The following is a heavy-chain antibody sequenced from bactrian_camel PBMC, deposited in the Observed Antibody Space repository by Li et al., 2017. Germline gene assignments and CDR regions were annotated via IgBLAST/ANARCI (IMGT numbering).Heavy chain of an antibody. J-gene: IGHJ4*01. CDR2: ISSDGST. D-gene: IGHD2*01. CDR1: GYGYCNYD. V-gene: IGHV3S53*01. CDR3: AARSSLPEYCSGGGFATDVRFSREFDG. Sequence: HVQLVESGGGLVQPGGSLRLSCAASGYGYCNYDMGWYRQAPGNECELVSTISSDGSTYYADSVKGRFTISQDNAKNTVYLQMNVLRPEDTAMYYCAARSSLPEYCSGGGFATDVRFSREFDGWGQGTQVTVS.